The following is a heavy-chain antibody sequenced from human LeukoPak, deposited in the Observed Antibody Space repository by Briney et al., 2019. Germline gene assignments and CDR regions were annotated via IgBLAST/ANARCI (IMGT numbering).Heavy chain of an antibody. CDR3: ARQNKLQGYFDY. CDR2: IYYSGST. D-gene: IGHD2-15*01. Sequence: SETLSLTCTVSGGSISSYYWSWIRQPPGKGLEWIGYIYYSGSTNYNPSLKSRVTISVDTSKNQFSLKLSSVTAADTAVYYCARQNKLQGYFDYWGQGTLVTVSS. J-gene: IGHJ4*02. V-gene: IGHV4-59*08. CDR1: GGSISSYY.